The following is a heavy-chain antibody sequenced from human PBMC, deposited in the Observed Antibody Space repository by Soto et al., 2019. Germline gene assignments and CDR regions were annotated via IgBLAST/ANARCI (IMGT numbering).Heavy chain of an antibody. V-gene: IGHV3-15*07. CDR1: GFIFSNAW. CDR2: IKSKVNGATT. D-gene: IGHD3-22*01. J-gene: IGHJ4*01. CDR3: TTDSYSTMLVVRFDY. Sequence: EVQLVESGGGLVKPGGSLRVSCAASGFIFSNAWINWVRQAPGGGLEWVGRIKSKVNGATTDFAEPVKGRFAISRDDSRHIVYLQMNSLRIEDTAVYYCTTDSYSTMLVVRFDYWGHGTPVTVSS.